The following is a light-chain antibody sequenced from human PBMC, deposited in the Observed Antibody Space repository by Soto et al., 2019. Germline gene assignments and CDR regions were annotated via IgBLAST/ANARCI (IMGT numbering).Light chain of an antibody. J-gene: IGKJ1*01. Sequence: IRMTQSPSSFSASTGDRVTITCRASQSISTWLAWYQQKPGKAPKLLIYDASSLESGVPPRFSGSGSGTEFTLTISSLQPEDFASYYCQQYNSYSTFGQGTKVDIK. CDR2: DAS. CDR3: QQYNSYST. CDR1: QSISTW. V-gene: IGKV1-5*01.